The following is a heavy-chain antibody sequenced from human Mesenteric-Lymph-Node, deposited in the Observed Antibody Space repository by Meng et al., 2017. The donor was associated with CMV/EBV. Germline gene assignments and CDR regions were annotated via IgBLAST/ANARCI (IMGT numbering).Heavy chain of an antibody. Sequence: ASVKVSCKASGYTFTSHDINWVRQAPGQGLEWMGWMNPYSGNTGYAQKFQGRVTMTRDTSVSTAYMELSSLRSDDTAVYYCAIFYSGSYFDAFDIWGRGTMVTVSS. CDR2: MNPYSGNT. CDR1: GYTFTSHD. J-gene: IGHJ3*02. V-gene: IGHV1-8*01. D-gene: IGHD1-26*01. CDR3: AIFYSGSYFDAFDI.